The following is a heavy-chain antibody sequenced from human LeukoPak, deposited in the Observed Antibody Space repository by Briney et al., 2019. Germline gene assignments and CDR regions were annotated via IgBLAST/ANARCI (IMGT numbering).Heavy chain of an antibody. J-gene: IGHJ5*02. CDR1: GGTFSSYA. V-gene: IGHV1-69*04. D-gene: IGHD2-2*01. CDR3: ARTSRVVPAAGNNWFDP. Sequence: SVKVSCKASGGTFSSYAISWVRQALEQGLGWMGRLIPTFGIANYAKKFQGRVTITADKSTSTAYMELSSLRSEDTAVYYCARTSRVVPAAGNNWFDPWGQGTLVSVSS. CDR2: LIPTFGIA.